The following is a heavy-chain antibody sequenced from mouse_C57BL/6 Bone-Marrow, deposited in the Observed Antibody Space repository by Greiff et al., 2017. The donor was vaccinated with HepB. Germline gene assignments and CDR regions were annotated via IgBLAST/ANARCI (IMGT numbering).Heavy chain of an antibody. CDR2: INPNNGGT. Sequence: VQLKESGPELVKPGASVKIPCKASGYTFTDYNMDWVKQSHGKSLEWIGDINPNNGGTIYNQKFKGKATLTVDKSSSTAYMELRSLTSEDTAVYYCARSDYYGRSYGGFYAMDYWGQGTSVTVSS. D-gene: IGHD1-1*01. V-gene: IGHV1-18*01. J-gene: IGHJ4*01. CDR1: GYTFTDYN. CDR3: ARSDYYGRSYGGFYAMDY.